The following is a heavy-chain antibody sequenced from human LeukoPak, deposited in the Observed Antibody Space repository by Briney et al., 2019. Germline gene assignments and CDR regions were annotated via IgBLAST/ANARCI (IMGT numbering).Heavy chain of an antibody. CDR2: INQDGSEK. J-gene: IGHJ3*02. CDR1: GFTFSSYW. CDR3: AKHQGDSMGDDAFDI. D-gene: IGHD2-21*02. V-gene: IGHV3-7*03. Sequence: GGSLRLSCAASGFTFSSYWMTWVRQPQGKGLEWVANINQDGSEKYYVDSVKGRFTISRDNAKNSLYLQMNSLRAEDTAVYYCAKHQGDSMGDDAFDIWGQGTMVTVSS.